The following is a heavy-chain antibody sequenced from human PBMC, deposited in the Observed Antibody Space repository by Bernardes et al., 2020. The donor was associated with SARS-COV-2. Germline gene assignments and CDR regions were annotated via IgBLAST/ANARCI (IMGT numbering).Heavy chain of an antibody. V-gene: IGHV3-30*18. Sequence: GGSLRLSCAASGFTFRSYGMHWVRQAPGKGLEWVAVISYDGRNKYYADSVKGRFTISRDNSKNTLYLQMNSLRAEDTAVYYCAKDSPFPQLWLLHWYFDLWGRGTLVTVSS. CDR1: GFTFRSYG. CDR2: ISYDGRNK. CDR3: AKDSPFPQLWLLHWYFDL. D-gene: IGHD5-18*01. J-gene: IGHJ2*01.